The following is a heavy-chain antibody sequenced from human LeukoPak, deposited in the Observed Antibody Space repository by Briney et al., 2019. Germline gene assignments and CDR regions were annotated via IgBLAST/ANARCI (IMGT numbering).Heavy chain of an antibody. CDR1: GFTFITYS. CDR2: ISTSSRYI. CDR3: ARGVGNFRYYFDY. Sequence: GGSLRLSCAASGFTFITYSMNWVRQAPGKGRDWVASISTSSRYINYADSLKGRFTISRDNAKNSLYLQMNSLRAEDTAVYYCARGVGNFRYYFDYWGQGTLVTVSS. D-gene: IGHD2/OR15-2a*01. V-gene: IGHV3-21*01. J-gene: IGHJ4*02.